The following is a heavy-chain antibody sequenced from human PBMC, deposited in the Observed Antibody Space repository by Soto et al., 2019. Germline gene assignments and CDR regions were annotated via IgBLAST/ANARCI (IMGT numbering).Heavy chain of an antibody. CDR2: MNPNSGNT. Sequence: ASVKVSCKASGYTFTSYDINWVRQATGQGLEWMGWMNPNSGNTGYAQKLQGRVTMTTDTSTSTAYMELRSLRSDDTAVYYCAREGGYYYDSSGYYPWFDPWGQGTLVTVSS. J-gene: IGHJ5*02. D-gene: IGHD3-22*01. CDR1: GYTFTSYD. CDR3: AREGGYYYDSSGYYPWFDP. V-gene: IGHV1-8*01.